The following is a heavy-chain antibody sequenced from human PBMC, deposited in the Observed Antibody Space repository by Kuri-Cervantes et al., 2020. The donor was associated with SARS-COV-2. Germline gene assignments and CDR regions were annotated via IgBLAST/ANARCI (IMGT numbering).Heavy chain of an antibody. CDR1: GFTVSNNY. CDR2: IYSGGST. Sequence: GVSLKISCAASGFTVSNNYMSWVRQAPGKGLEWVSVIYSGGSTYYADSVKGRFTISRDNSKNTLYLQMNSLRAEDTAVYYCARVVGYSSSWYYFDYWGQGTLVTVSS. V-gene: IGHV3-53*01. J-gene: IGHJ4*02. CDR3: ARVVGYSSSWYYFDY. D-gene: IGHD6-13*01.